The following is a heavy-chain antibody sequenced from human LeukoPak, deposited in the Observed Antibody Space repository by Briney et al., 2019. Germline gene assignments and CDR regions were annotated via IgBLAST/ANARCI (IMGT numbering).Heavy chain of an antibody. V-gene: IGHV3-21*01. CDR1: GFNFTEYT. D-gene: IGHD1-26*01. CDR3: ARLGMGATPDGCCAFDL. CDR2: ITGRSAYT. J-gene: IGHJ3*01. Sequence: GGSLRLSCSDPGFNFTEYTMTWVRQTPEKGLEWVSSITGRSAYTDYSDSVKGRCTISRDGAKNLLYLQMDSLRAEDTALYFCARLGMGATPDGCCAFDLWGQGTMVTVSS.